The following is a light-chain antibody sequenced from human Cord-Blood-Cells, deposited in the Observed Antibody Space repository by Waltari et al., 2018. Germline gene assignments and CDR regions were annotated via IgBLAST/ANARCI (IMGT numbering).Light chain of an antibody. Sequence: QSALTQPASVSGSPGQSITIPCTGTSSDVGSYNLVSWYQQHPGKAPKLMIYEGSKRPSGVSNRFSGSKSGNTASLTTSGLQAEDEADYYCCSYAGSSTGVFGGGTKLTVL. CDR3: CSYAGSSTGV. J-gene: IGLJ3*02. CDR2: EGS. CDR1: SSDVGSYNL. V-gene: IGLV2-23*01.